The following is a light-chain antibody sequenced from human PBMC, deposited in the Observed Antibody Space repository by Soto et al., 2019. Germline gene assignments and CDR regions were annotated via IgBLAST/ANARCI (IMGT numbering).Light chain of an antibody. CDR3: QQYKSFWT. J-gene: IGKJ1*01. V-gene: IGKV1-5*01. CDR1: QTITNW. Sequence: DIQMTQSPSILSASVGDRVTITCRSSQTITNWLAWYQQKPGKAPRLLIYDASSLESWVPSRLSGSGSGTEFTLTIRSLQSEDFATYYCQQYKSFWTFGQGTKVDIK. CDR2: DAS.